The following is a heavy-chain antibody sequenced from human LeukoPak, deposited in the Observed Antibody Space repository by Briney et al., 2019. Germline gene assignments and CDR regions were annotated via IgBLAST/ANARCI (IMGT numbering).Heavy chain of an antibody. Sequence: SETLSLTCAVYGGSFSGYYWSWIRQPPGKGLEWIGEINHSGSTNYNPSLKGRVTISVDTSKNQFSLKLSSVTAADTAVYYCASDDYGDHYWGQGTLVTVSS. CDR1: GGSFSGYY. D-gene: IGHD4-17*01. CDR2: INHSGST. CDR3: ASDDYGDHY. V-gene: IGHV4-34*01. J-gene: IGHJ4*02.